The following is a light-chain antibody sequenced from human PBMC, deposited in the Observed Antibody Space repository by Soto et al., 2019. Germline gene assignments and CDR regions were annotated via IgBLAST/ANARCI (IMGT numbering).Light chain of an antibody. CDR3: HQRSHTCP. Sequence: EIVLTQSPATLSLSPGERATLSCRASQSVSSYLAWYQQKPGQAPRLLIYDAHNRATGIPAWFSGSGSGTNYTLTISSLEPDDLAVYYCHQRSHTCPFGPGTKVDI. J-gene: IGKJ3*01. V-gene: IGKV3-11*01. CDR1: QSVSSY. CDR2: DAH.